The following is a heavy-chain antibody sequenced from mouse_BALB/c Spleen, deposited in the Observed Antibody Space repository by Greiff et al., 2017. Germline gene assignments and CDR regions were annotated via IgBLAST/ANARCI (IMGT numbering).Heavy chain of an antibody. CDR3: ARATYRAMDY. V-gene: IGHV3-6*02. CDR1: GYSITSGYY. Sequence: EVQVVESGPGLVKPSQSLSLTCSVTGYSITSGYYWNWIRQFPGNKLEWMGYISYDGSNNYNPSLKNRISITRDTSKNQFFLKLNSVTTEDTATYYCARATYRAMDYWGQGTSVTVSS. J-gene: IGHJ4*01. CDR2: ISYDGSN. D-gene: IGHD5-5*01.